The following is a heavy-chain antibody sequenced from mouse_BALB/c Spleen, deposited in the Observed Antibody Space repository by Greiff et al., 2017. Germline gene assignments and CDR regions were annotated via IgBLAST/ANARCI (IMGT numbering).Heavy chain of an antibody. J-gene: IGHJ2*01. Sequence: VQLKESGAELVRPGALVKLSCKASGFNIKDYYMHWVKQRPEQGLEWIGWIDPENGNTIYDPKFQGKASITADTSSNTAYLQLSSLTSEDTAVYYCARTGRRYFDDWGQGTTLTVSS. CDR1: GFNIKDYY. V-gene: IGHV14-1*02. CDR2: IDPENGNT. D-gene: IGHD4-1*01. CDR3: ARTGRRYFDD.